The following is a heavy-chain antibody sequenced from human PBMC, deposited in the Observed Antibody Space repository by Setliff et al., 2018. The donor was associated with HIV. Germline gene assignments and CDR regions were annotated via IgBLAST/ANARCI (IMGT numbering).Heavy chain of an antibody. CDR2: YYNGGT. V-gene: IGHV4-61*01. J-gene: IGHJ3*02. CDR1: GGSISSGIYY. Sequence: SETLSLTCTVSGGSISSGIYYWNWVRQSPAKGLEWIGYYYNGGTSYNPSLQSRVTISVDTPKNQFSLHLNSVTAADTAVYYCARKEKGGAFDIWGPGTLVTVSS. CDR3: ARKEKGGAFDI.